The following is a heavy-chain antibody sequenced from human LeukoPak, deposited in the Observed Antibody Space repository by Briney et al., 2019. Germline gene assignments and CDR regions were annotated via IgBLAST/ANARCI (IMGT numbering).Heavy chain of an antibody. CDR1: GFTFSSYG. CDR2: ISYDGSNK. J-gene: IGHJ5*01. Sequence: GGSLRLSCAASGFTFSSYGMHWVRQAPGKGLEWVAVISYDGSNKYYADSVKGRFTISRDNSKNTLYLQMNSLRTEDTAVYYCAKIDTFDYDTSGRHWLDSWGQGTLVTVSS. V-gene: IGHV3-30*18. CDR3: AKIDTFDYDTSGRHWLDS. D-gene: IGHD4-17*01.